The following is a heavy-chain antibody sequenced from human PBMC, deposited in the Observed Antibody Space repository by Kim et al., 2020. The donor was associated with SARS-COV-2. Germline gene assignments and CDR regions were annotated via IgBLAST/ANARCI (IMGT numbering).Heavy chain of an antibody. J-gene: IGHJ4*02. CDR2: ISSSGATT. D-gene: IGHD6-25*01. V-gene: IGHV3-11*01. CDR3: ARARGRLRPSDY. Sequence: GGSLRLSCAASGFTFSDYSMSWIRQAPGKGLEWISYISSSGATTYYAYSVQGRFTITRDNAKNSLFLQMNSLRAEDTALYYCARARGRLRPSDYWGRGALVSVSS. CDR1: GFTFSDYS.